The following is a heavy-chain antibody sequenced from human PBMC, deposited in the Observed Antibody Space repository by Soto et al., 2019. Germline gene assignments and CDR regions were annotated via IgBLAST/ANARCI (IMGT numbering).Heavy chain of an antibody. CDR2: INSDGSTT. Sequence: EVQLLESGGGLVQPGGSLRLSCAASGFTFSNHWMHWVRQTPGEGLVWVSRINSDGSTTNYADSVKGRLTISRDNARNTVYLRLNSLRVGEKDVYYCARGALGPYKQDYWGQGTLVTVYS. V-gene: IGHV3-74*01. D-gene: IGHD3-10*01. J-gene: IGHJ4*02. CDR1: GFTFSNHW. CDR3: ARGALGPYKQDY.